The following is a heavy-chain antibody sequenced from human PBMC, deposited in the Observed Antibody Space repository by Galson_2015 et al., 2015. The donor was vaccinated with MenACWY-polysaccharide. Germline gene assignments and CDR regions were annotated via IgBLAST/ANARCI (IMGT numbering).Heavy chain of an antibody. Sequence: SLRLSCAASGFTFSSYAMSWVRQAPGKGLEWVSAISGSGGSTYYADSVKGRFTISRDNSKNTLYLQMNSLRAEDTAVYYCAKDKRRRAPTWAPPHFDYWGQGTLVTVSS. V-gene: IGHV3-23*01. CDR2: ISGSGGST. CDR1: GFTFSSYA. J-gene: IGHJ4*02. CDR3: AKDKRRRAPTWAPPHFDY. D-gene: IGHD1-26*01.